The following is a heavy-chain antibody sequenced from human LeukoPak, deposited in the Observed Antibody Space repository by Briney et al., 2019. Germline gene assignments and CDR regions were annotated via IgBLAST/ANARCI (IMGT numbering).Heavy chain of an antibody. D-gene: IGHD3-10*01. V-gene: IGHV1-2*04. J-gene: IGHJ4*02. CDR3: AREGRIRDYYGSGSYYLGY. Sequence: ASVKVSCKASGYSFTGYYMHWVRQAPGQGLEWMGWINPNSGGTNYAQKFQGWVTMTRDTSISTAYMELSWLRSDDTAVYYCAREGRIRDYYGSGSYYLGYWGQGTLVTVSS. CDR1: GYSFTGYY. CDR2: INPNSGGT.